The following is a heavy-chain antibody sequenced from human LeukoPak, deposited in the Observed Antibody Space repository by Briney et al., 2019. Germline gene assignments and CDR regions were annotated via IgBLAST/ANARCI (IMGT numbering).Heavy chain of an antibody. D-gene: IGHD6-13*01. CDR3: AAGSVMYSSSWYGDAFDI. CDR2: ISYDGSNK. CDR1: GFTFSSYW. V-gene: IGHV3-30*03. Sequence: GGSLRLSCAASGFTFSSYWMSWVRQAPGKGLEWVAVISYDGSNKYYADSVKGRFTISRDNSKNTLYLQMNSLRAEDTAVYYCAAGSVMYSSSWYGDAFDIWGQGTMVTVSS. J-gene: IGHJ3*02.